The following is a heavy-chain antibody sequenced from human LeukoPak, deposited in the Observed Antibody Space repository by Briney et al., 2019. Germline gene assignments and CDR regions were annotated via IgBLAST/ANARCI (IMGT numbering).Heavy chain of an antibody. CDR2: ISSNGGST. D-gene: IGHD1-26*01. J-gene: IGHJ4*02. CDR1: GFTFSSYA. V-gene: IGHV3-64*01. Sequence: PGGSLRLSCAASGFTFSSYAMHWVRQASGKGLEYVSAISSNGGSTYYANSVKGRFTISRDNSKNTLYLQMGSLRAEDMAVYYCARESGSYSGDIDYWGQGTLVTVSS. CDR3: ARESGSYSGDIDY.